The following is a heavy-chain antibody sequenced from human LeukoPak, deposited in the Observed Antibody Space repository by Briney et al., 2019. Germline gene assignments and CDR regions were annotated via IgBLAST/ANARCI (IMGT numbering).Heavy chain of an antibody. D-gene: IGHD5-12*01. CDR1: GDSMTSTSHF. V-gene: IGHV4-39*07. CDR3: ARDASYSGFGMDV. Sequence: SETLSLTCTISGDSMTSTSHFWDWLRQPPGKGLEWIGSIYYRGSTYYNPSLKSRVTMSADTSKNRLSLKLTSVTAADTAVYYCARDASYSGFGMDVWGQGITVTVSS. J-gene: IGHJ6*02. CDR2: IYYRGST.